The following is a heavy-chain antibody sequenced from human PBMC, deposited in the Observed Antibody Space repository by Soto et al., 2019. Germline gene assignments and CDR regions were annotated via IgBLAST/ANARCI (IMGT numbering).Heavy chain of an antibody. D-gene: IGHD3-22*01. J-gene: IGHJ3*02. V-gene: IGHV3-53*01. CDR2: IYSGGST. CDR1: GFTVSSNY. Sequence: EVQLVESGGGLIQPGGSLRLSCAASGFTVSSNYMSWVRQAPGKGLEWVSVIYSGGSTYYADSVKGRFTISRDNSKNTLHLQMNSLRAEYTAVYYCARDKDSSGYYFITDIRGQGTMVTVSS. CDR3: ARDKDSSGYYFITDI.